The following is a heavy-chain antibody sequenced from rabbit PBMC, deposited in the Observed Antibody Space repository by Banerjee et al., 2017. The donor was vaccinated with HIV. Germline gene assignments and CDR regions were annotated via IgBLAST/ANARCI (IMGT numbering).Heavy chain of an antibody. CDR2: TCVGNSGSI. D-gene: IGHD6-1*01. Sequence: QSLEESGGDLVKPGASLALTCTASGFSFSSYYYMCWVRQAPGKGLEWIGCTCVGNSGSIYYATWAKGRFTISKTSSTTVTLQMTSLTAADTATYFCATIHASHSYDLWGPGTLVTVS. V-gene: IGHV1S40*01. CDR1: GFSFSSYYY. J-gene: IGHJ4*01. CDR3: ATIHASHSYDL.